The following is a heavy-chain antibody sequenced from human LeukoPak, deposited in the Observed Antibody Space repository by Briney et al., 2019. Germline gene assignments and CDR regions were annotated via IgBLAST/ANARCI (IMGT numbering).Heavy chain of an antibody. CDR1: GFTFSAYG. J-gene: IGHJ4*02. Sequence: PGGSLRLSCAASGFTFSAYGMHWVRQAPGKGLEWVAVIAYDGSNKHYADSVKGRFTISRDNSKNTLYLQMNSLRAEDTAVYYCARDYGGSSPFDYWGQGTLVTVSS. D-gene: IGHD4-23*01. CDR2: IAYDGSNK. V-gene: IGHV3-30*03. CDR3: ARDYGGSSPFDY.